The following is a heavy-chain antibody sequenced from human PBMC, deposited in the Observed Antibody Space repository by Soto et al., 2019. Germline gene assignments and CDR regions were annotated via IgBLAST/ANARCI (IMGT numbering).Heavy chain of an antibody. J-gene: IGHJ5*02. D-gene: IGHD3-10*01. CDR3: AGRISGDPWFDP. CDR1: GYSISSFY. Sequence: QVRLQESGPGLVKPSETLSLTCTVSGYSISSFYWSWIRQPPGKALELIGYVFYSGTTNYNPSLKSRVTISMDTSKKQFSMTLHSVTAADTAVYYCAGRISGDPWFDPWGQGSLVTVSS. V-gene: IGHV4-59*01. CDR2: VFYSGTT.